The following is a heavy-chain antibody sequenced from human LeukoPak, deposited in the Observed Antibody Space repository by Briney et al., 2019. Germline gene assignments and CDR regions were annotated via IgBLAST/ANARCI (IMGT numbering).Heavy chain of an antibody. CDR2: IYYSGST. V-gene: IGHV4-59*08. CDR3: ARHKDNSGTYQNWFDP. J-gene: IGHJ5*02. D-gene: IGHD3-10*01. Sequence: AETLSLTCTVSGGSISSYYWGWIRQPPGRGLEWIGYIYYSGSTNYNPSLKSRVTISVDTSKNQFSLKLSSVTAADTALYYCARHKDNSGTYQNWFDPWGQGTLVTVSS. CDR1: GGSISSYY.